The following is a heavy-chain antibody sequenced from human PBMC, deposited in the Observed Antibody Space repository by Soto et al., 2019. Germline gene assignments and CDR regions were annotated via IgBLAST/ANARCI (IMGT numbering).Heavy chain of an antibody. D-gene: IGHD6-6*01. J-gene: IGHJ4*02. CDR3: AKDKYSSSSPGSRGFFDY. Sequence: ASVKVSCKASGYSFTKYHMHWVRQAPGQGLEWMGWINPGSGVTNQAQKFQGRVTMTRDTSITTTYMELNSLTSEDTALYYCAKDKYSSSSPGSRGFFDYWGQGTLVTVSS. V-gene: IGHV1-2*02. CDR1: GYSFTKYH. CDR2: INPGSGVT.